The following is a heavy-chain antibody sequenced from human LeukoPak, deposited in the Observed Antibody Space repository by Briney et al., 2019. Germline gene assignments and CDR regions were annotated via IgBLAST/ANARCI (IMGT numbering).Heavy chain of an antibody. CDR3: VSTTSWLSPPGY. CDR1: GLTFSRYA. V-gene: IGHV3-23*01. D-gene: IGHD3-22*01. CDR2: ISGSGSST. Sequence: GGSLRLSCVASGLTFSRYAMSWVRQAPGQGLEWVSAISGSGSSTNYADSVKGRFTISRDNSKNTLFLQMKSLRAEDTAVYYCVSTTSWLSPPGYWGQGTLVTVSS. J-gene: IGHJ4*02.